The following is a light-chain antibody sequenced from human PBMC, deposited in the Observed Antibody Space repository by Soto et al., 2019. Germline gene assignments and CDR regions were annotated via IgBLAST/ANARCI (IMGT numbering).Light chain of an antibody. Sequence: DIQMTQSPSTLSASVGDRVTITCRASQSISSWLAWYQQKPGKSPKLLIYDASSLESGVPSRFSGSGSGTEFTLTITSLQPHDFTTYYCQQYNSYPTFGQGKNVEIK. CDR3: QQYNSYPT. CDR1: QSISSW. J-gene: IGKJ1*01. V-gene: IGKV1-5*01. CDR2: DAS.